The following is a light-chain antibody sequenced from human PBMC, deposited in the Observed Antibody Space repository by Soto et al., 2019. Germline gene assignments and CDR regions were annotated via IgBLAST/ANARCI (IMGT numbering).Light chain of an antibody. CDR3: QQRSNWPIP. CDR1: QSVSSY. V-gene: IGKV3-11*01. Sequence: EIVLTQSPATLSLSSGERATLSCRASQSVSSYLAWYQQKPGQAPRLLIYDASNRATGIPARFSGSGSGTDFILTISSLEPEDFAVYYCQQRSNWPIPFGQGTRLEIK. CDR2: DAS. J-gene: IGKJ5*01.